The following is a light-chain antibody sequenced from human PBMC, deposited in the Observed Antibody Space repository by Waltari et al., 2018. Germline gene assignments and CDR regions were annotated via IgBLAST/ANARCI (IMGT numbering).Light chain of an antibody. J-gene: IGKJ2*01. CDR1: QSLLYSSNNMNY. V-gene: IGKV4-1*01. CDR2: WAS. CDR3: QQYYDNPRT. Sequence: DIVMTKSPDSLAVSLGERATINCKSSQSLLYSSNNMNYLTWYQQKPGQPPKLLISWASTRGSGVPDRFSGSGSGTDFTLTISSLQAEDVAVYYCQQYYDNPRTFGQGTKLEIK.